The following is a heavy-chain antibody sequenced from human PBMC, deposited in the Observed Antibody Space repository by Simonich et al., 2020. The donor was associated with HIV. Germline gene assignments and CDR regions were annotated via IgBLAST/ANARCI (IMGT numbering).Heavy chain of an antibody. CDR2: INPYKLNT. CDR1: GYTFTNYF. Sequence: QVQLVQSGAEVKKPGASVKVSCKASGYTFTNYFITWVRQAPGQGLEWMGGINPYKLNTNYAQKLQELQGRVTMTTDTSTSTVYMELRSLTSDDTAVYYCARGTRFDYWGQGTLVIVSS. D-gene: IGHD1-7*01. V-gene: IGHV1-18*01. J-gene: IGHJ4*02. CDR3: ARGTRFDY.